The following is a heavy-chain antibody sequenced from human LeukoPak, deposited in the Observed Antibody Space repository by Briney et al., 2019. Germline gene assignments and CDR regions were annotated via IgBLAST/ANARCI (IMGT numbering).Heavy chain of an antibody. J-gene: IGHJ6*03. CDR2: INHSGST. CDR3: ARANYYYYYMDV. CDR1: GGSFSGYY. V-gene: IGHV4-34*01. Sequence: SETLSLTCAVYGGSFSGYYWSWIRQPPGKGLEWIGEINHSGSTNYNPSLKSRVTISVDPSKNQFSLKLSSVTAADTAVYYCARANYYYYYMDVWGKGTTVTVSS.